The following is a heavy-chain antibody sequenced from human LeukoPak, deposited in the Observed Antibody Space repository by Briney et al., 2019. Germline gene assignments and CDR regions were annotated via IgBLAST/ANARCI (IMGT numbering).Heavy chain of an antibody. CDR1: GFTFSSYA. V-gene: IGHV3-30-3*01. D-gene: IGHD2-2*02. CDR2: ISYDGSNK. Sequence: GGSLRLSCAASGFTFSSYAMHWVRQAPGKGLEWVAVISYDGSNKYYADSVKGRFTISRDNSKNTLYLQMNSLRAEDTAVYYCARGNPELYCSSTNCYRWIDNWFDPWGQGTLVTVSS. J-gene: IGHJ5*02. CDR3: ARGNPELYCSSTNCYRWIDNWFDP.